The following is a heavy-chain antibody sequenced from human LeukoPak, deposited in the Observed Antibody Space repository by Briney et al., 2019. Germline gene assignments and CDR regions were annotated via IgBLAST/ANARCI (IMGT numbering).Heavy chain of an antibody. CDR2: ISYDGSNK. Sequence: GGSLRLSCAASGFTFSSYAMHWVRQAPGKGLEWVAVISYDGSNKYYADSVKGRFTISRDNSKNTLYLQMNSLRAEDTAVYYCARADDWYFDLWGRGTLVTVSS. V-gene: IGHV3-30-3*01. CDR1: GFTFSSYA. CDR3: ARADDWYFDL. J-gene: IGHJ2*01.